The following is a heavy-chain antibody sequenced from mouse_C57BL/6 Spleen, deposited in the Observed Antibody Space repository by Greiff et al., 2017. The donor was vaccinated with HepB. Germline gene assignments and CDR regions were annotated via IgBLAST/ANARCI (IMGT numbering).Heavy chain of an antibody. Sequence: QVQLKESGPGLVQPSQSLSITCTVSGFSLTSYGVHWVRQSPGKGLEWLGVIWSGGSTDYNAAFISRLSISKDNSKSQVFFKMNSLQADDTAIYYCARNYGRGYWYFDVWGTGTTVTVSS. CDR1: GFSLTSYG. J-gene: IGHJ1*03. CDR2: IWSGGST. D-gene: IGHD1-2*01. CDR3: ARNYGRGYWYFDV. V-gene: IGHV2-2*01.